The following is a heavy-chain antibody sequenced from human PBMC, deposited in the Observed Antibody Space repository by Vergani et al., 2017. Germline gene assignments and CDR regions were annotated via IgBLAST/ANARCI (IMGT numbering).Heavy chain of an antibody. J-gene: IGHJ4*02. Sequence: QVQLQESGPGLVKPSQTLSLTCTVSGVSISSGDYYWSWIRQPPGKGLEWIGYIYYSGSTYYNPSLKSRVTISVDTSKNQFSLKLSSVTAADTAVYYCARGGYYDFWSGYSREENFDYWGQGTLVTVSS. V-gene: IGHV4-30-4*01. D-gene: IGHD3-3*01. CDR3: ARGGYYDFWSGYSREENFDY. CDR1: GVSISSGDYY. CDR2: IYYSGST.